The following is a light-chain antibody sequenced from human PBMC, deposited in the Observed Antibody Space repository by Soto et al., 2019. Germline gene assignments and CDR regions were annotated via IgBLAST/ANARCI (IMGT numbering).Light chain of an antibody. V-gene: IGKV3-15*01. CDR3: QQYNNWRPWT. J-gene: IGKJ1*01. CDR1: QSVSSN. Sequence: EIVMTQSPATLSVSPGERATLSCRASQSVSSNLAWYQHKPGQAPRLLIYGASTRTTGIPARCSGSGSGTEFSLTISSLQSEDFAVYYCQQYNNWRPWTFGQGTKVEIK. CDR2: GAS.